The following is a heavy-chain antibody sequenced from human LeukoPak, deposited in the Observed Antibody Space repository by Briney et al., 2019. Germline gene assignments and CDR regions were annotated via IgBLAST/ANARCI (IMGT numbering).Heavy chain of an antibody. J-gene: IGHJ4*02. CDR3: ATEEGYSSSWYDGGPVYFDY. Sequence: GASVKVSCKASGGTFSSYAVSWVRQAPGQGLEWMGGIIPIFGTANYAQKFQGRVTITADESTSTAYMELSSLRAEDTAVYYCATEEGYSSSWYDGGPVYFDYWGQGTLVTVSS. D-gene: IGHD6-13*01. CDR2: IIPIFGTA. V-gene: IGHV1-69*13. CDR1: GGTFSSYA.